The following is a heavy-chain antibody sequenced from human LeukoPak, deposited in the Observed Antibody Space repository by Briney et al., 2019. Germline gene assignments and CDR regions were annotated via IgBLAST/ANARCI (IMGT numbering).Heavy chain of an antibody. V-gene: IGHV4-59*01. D-gene: IGHD6-6*01. Sequence: PSETLSLTCTVSGGSISSYYWSWIRQPPGKGLEWIGYIYYSGSTNYNPSLKSRVTISVDTSKKQFSLKLSSVTAADTAVYYCANRGSIADWYFDLWGRGTLVTVSS. CDR2: IYYSGST. J-gene: IGHJ2*01. CDR3: ANRGSIADWYFDL. CDR1: GGSISSYY.